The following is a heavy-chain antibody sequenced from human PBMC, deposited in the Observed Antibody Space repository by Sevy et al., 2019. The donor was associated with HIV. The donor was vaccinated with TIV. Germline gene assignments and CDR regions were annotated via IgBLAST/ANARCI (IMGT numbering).Heavy chain of an antibody. J-gene: IGHJ4*02. CDR1: GGSFSGYY. CDR3: ARPFGDFRRVYFDY. V-gene: IGHV4-34*01. D-gene: IGHD3-3*01. CDR2: INHSGST. Sequence: SETLSLTCAVYGGSFSGYYWSWIRQPPGKGLEWIGEINHSGSTNYNPSLKSRVTISVDTYKNQFSLKLSSVTAADTVVYYCARPFGDFRRVYFDYWGQGTLVTVSS.